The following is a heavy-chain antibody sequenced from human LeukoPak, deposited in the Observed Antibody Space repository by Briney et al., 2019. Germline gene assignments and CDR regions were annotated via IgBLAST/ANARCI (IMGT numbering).Heavy chain of an antibody. D-gene: IGHD3-16*01. CDR3: ARDNGGMITDS. CDR1: GYTFTSYY. CDR2: INPSGGST. J-gene: IGHJ5*02. Sequence: GASVKVSCKASGYTFTSYYMHWVRQAPGQGLEWMGIINPSGGSTSYAQKFQGRVTMTRDTSISTAYMELSRLRSDDTAVYYCARDNGGMITDSWGQGTLVTVSS. V-gene: IGHV1-46*01.